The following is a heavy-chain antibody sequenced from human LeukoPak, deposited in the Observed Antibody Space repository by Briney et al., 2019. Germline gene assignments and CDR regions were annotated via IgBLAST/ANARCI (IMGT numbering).Heavy chain of an antibody. J-gene: IGHJ4*02. V-gene: IGHV5-51*01. Sequence: PGESLKISCKGSGYSFTSYWIGWVRQMPGKGLEWMGIIYPGDSDTRYSPSFQGQVTISADKSISTAYLQWSSLKASDTAMYYCARRPTYYYDSSGLLDYFDYWGQGTLVTVSS. D-gene: IGHD3-22*01. CDR2: IYPGDSDT. CDR3: ARRPTYYYDSSGLLDYFDY. CDR1: GYSFTSYW.